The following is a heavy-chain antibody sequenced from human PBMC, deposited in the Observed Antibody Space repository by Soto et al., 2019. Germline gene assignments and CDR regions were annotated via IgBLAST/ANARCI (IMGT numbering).Heavy chain of an antibody. CDR2: IRSKAYGGTT. V-gene: IGHV3-49*05. CDR1: GFTFGDYA. CDR3: TTNYYDSSGYDNWFDP. Sequence: VQLVESGGGLVKPGRSLRLSCTASGFTFGDYAMSWFRQAPGKGLEWVGFIRSKAYGGTTQYAASVKGRFTISRDDSKSIAYLQMNSLKTEDTAVYYCTTNYYDSSGYDNWFDPWGQGTLVTVSS. D-gene: IGHD3-22*01. J-gene: IGHJ5*02.